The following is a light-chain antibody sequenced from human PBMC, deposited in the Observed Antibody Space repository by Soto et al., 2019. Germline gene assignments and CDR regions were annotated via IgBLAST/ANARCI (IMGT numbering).Light chain of an antibody. J-gene: IGKJ4*01. Sequence: DIQMTQSPSTLSASVGDRVTITCRASQSISSWLAWYQQKPGKAPKLLIYKASSLESGFPSRFSGSASGTEFTLTSSSLQPDEFETYYCQRYNSYPLTVGGGTKVVIK. V-gene: IGKV1-5*03. CDR3: QRYNSYPLT. CDR1: QSISSW. CDR2: KAS.